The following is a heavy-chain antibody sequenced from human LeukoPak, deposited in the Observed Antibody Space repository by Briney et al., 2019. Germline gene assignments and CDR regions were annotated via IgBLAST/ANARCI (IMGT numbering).Heavy chain of an antibody. Sequence: GGSLRLSCGASGFTFSSYAMHWVRQAPGKGLDWVAFLQYDGSNTFYADSVKGRFSISKDNSKNSLYLQMDSLTVDDTAVYYCARAVGLDSSSDYWGQGTLVTVSS. J-gene: IGHJ4*02. D-gene: IGHD6-6*01. CDR2: LQYDGSNT. CDR3: ARAVGLDSSSDY. CDR1: GFTFSSYA. V-gene: IGHV3-30*02.